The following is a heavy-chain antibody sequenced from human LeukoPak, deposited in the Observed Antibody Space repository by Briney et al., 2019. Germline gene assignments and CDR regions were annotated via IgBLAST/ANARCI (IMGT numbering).Heavy chain of an antibody. J-gene: IGHJ5*02. V-gene: IGHV4-31*03. Sequence: SETLSLTCTVSGGSISSGGYYWSWIRQHPGKGLEWIGYIYYSGSTYYNPSLKSRVTISVDTSKNQFSLKLSSVTAADTAVYYCARDWCSSTSCYLGTTWFDPWGQGTLVTVSS. CDR1: GGSISSGGYY. D-gene: IGHD2-2*01. CDR2: IYYSGST. CDR3: ARDWCSSTSCYLGTTWFDP.